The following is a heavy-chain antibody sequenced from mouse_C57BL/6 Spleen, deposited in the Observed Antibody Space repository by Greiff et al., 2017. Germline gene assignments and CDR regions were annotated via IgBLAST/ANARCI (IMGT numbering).Heavy chain of an antibody. CDR3: ARGGDYSWFAY. D-gene: IGHD1-1*01. J-gene: IGHJ3*01. CDR1: GYTFTSYW. Sequence: QVQLKQPGAELVKPGASVKLSCKASGYTFTSYWMHWVKQRPGQGLEWIGMIHPNSGSTNYNEKFKSKATLTVDKSSSTAYMQLSSLTSEDSAVYYCARGGDYSWFAYWGQGTLVTVSA. CDR2: IHPNSGST. V-gene: IGHV1-64*01.